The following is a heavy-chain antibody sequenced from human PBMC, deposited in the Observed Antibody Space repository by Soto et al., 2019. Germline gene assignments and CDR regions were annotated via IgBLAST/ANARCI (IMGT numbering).Heavy chain of an antibody. D-gene: IGHD1-7*01. Sequence: PSETLSLTCAVYGGSFTDYYWSWIRQPPGKGLEWIGEINHSGSTNYNPSLKSRVTISVDPSKNQFSLKLSSVTAADTAVYYCARRELVSHTCLGYWGQGNLVTVSS. V-gene: IGHV4-34*01. CDR2: INHSGST. J-gene: IGHJ4*02. CDR3: ARRELVSHTCLGY. CDR1: GGSFTDYY.